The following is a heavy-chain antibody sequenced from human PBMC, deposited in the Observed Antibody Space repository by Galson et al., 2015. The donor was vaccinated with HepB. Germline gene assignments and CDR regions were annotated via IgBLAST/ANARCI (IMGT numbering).Heavy chain of an antibody. V-gene: IGHV1-18*01. Sequence: SVKVSCKASGGTFSSYAISWVRQAPGQGLEWMGWISAYNGNTNYAQKLQGRVTMTTDTSTSTAYMELRSLRSDDTAVYYCARNYDFWSGYYMVGRNWFDPWGQGTLVTVSS. CDR1: GGTFSSYA. CDR2: ISAYNGNT. CDR3: ARNYDFWSGYYMVGRNWFDP. D-gene: IGHD3-3*01. J-gene: IGHJ5*02.